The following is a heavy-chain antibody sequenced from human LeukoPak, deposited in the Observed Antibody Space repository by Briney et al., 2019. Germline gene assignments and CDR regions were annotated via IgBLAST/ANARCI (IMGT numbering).Heavy chain of an antibody. J-gene: IGHJ3*02. CDR3: ARVRSIAVVGDAFDI. CDR1: GGSIRSYY. Sequence: PSETLSLTCTVSGGSIRSYYWNWIRQPPGRGLEWIGYMYYSGRTNYDPSLKSRVTISVDTSKSQFSLKLNSVTAADTAVYYCARVRSIAVVGDAFDIWGHGTMVTVSS. CDR2: MYYSGRT. D-gene: IGHD6-19*01. V-gene: IGHV4-59*01.